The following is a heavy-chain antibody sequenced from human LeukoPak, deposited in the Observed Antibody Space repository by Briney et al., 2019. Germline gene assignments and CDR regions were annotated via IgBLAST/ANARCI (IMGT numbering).Heavy chain of an antibody. D-gene: IGHD3-10*01. CDR2: IYPADSDT. CDR3: GRQAPYYLEVSGNDVFDI. CDR1: GYSFTSYW. J-gene: IGHJ3*02. V-gene: IGHV5-51*01. Sequence: KPGESLKISCKGSGYSFTSYWIGWVRQMPGKGLEWIGVIYPADSDTKYSPSFQGQVTMSVDRSINTAYLQWSSLKASDSGIYYCGRQAPYYLEVSGNDVFDIWGQGTTVTVSS.